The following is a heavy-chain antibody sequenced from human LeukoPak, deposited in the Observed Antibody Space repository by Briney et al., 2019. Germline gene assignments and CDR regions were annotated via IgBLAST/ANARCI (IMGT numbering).Heavy chain of an antibody. J-gene: IGHJ4*02. CDR2: ISSSGTTI. V-gene: IGHV3-48*03. Sequence: QPGGSLGLSCAASGFTFSSYEMNWVRQAPGKGLQWVSDISSSGTTIYYADSVKGRFTISRDNAKNSLYLQMNSLRAEDTAVYYCARGGGRHVEYWGQGSLVTVSS. CDR1: GFTFSSYE. D-gene: IGHD3-16*01. CDR3: ARGGGRHVEY.